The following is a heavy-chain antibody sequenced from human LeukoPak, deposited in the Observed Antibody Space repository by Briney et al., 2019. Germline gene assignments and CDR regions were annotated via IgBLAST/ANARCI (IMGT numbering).Heavy chain of an antibody. CDR1: GFTFSSYA. CDR3: ARDNWVDC. CDR2: ISGSGGST. Sequence: GGSLRLSCAASGFTFSSYAMSWVRQAPGKALEWVSAISGSGGSTYYADSVKGRFTISRDNSKNTLYLQMNGLKVEDTAIYYCARDNWVDCWGQGTLVTVSS. J-gene: IGHJ5*01. V-gene: IGHV3-23*01.